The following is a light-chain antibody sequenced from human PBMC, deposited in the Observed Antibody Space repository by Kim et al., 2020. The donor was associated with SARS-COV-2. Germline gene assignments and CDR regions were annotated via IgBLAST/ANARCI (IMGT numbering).Light chain of an antibody. CDR1: HSVGSY. V-gene: IGKV3-11*01. Sequence: SPGERATLSCTAIHSVGSYLSACHQRPPQPPRLLFYDTTNSATAIPPRFCGGGSGTDFTLTISNLGPPDFLVYYCHQRSHWPPLTFGGGTKVDIK. CDR2: DTT. CDR3: HQRSHWPPLT. J-gene: IGKJ4*01.